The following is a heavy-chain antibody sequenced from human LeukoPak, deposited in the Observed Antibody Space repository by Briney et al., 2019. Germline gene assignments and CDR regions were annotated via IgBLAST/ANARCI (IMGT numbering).Heavy chain of an antibody. CDR3: ARDSRNDYGDYVGLGDY. Sequence: VASVKVSCKASGYTFTSYYMHWVRQAPGQGLEWMGIINPSGGSTSYAQKFQGRVTMTRDTSTSTVYMELSSLRSEDTAVYYCARDSRNDYGDYVGLGDYWGQGTLVTVSS. D-gene: IGHD4-17*01. CDR1: GYTFTSYY. J-gene: IGHJ4*02. CDR2: INPSGGST. V-gene: IGHV1-46*01.